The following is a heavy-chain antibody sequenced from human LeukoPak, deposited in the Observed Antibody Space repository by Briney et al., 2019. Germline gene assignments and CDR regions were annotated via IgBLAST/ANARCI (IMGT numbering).Heavy chain of an antibody. Sequence: SETLSLTCTVSGGSISSNYWSWFRQPPGKGLEWIGYIYYSGDTHYKPSLRSRVTISVDSSKTQFSLNLNSVTAADTAVYYCARDTRWNAFNVWGQGTMVTVSS. D-gene: IGHD4-23*01. V-gene: IGHV4-59*01. CDR1: GGSISSNY. CDR3: ARDTRWNAFNV. J-gene: IGHJ3*01. CDR2: IYYSGDT.